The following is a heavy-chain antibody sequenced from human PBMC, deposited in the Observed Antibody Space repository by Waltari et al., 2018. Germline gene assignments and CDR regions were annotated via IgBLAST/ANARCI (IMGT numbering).Heavy chain of an antibody. J-gene: IGHJ6*02. D-gene: IGHD3-22*01. V-gene: IGHV3-30*04. CDR3: ARDYCDRTNCHGMDV. CDR1: EFTFSSYA. CDR2: ISYNERNI. Sequence: QVQLVESGGGVVQPGRSLRLSCAASEFTFSSYAMHWVRQAPGKGMEGVAVISYNERNIYYVDAVKSRFTISGDNSKKMLYLQMNSLRDEDTAVYYCARDYCDRTNCHGMDVWGQGTTVTASS.